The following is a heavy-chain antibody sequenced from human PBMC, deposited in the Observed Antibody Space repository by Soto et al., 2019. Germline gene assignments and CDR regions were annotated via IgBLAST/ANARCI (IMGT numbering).Heavy chain of an antibody. J-gene: IGHJ6*02. Sequence: QVQLVESGGGVVQPGTSLRLSCTASGFTFNSYGIHWVRQAPGKGLEWLALIEYNAKNRFYADSVRGRFSISRDNSRNTVYLQFNGLRAEDTAVYYCTREGDDYCSGTRCFRYYGLDVWGQGTTVIVSS. D-gene: IGHD2-15*01. V-gene: IGHV3-33*05. CDR3: TREGDDYCSGTRCFRYYGLDV. CDR2: IEYNAKNR. CDR1: GFTFNSYG.